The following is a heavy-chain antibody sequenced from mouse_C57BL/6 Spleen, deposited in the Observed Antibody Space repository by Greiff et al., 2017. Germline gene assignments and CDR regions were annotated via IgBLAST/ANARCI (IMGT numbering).Heavy chain of an antibody. CDR1: GFTFSSYT. Sequence: EVQVVESGGGLVKPGGSLKLSCAASGFTFSSYTMSWVRQTPEKRLEWVATISGGGGNTYYPDSVKGRFTISRDNAKNTLYLQMSSLRSEDTALYYCAREGDGSSYWYFDVWGTGTTVTVSS. CDR3: AREGDGSSYWYFDV. CDR2: ISGGGGNT. D-gene: IGHD1-1*01. V-gene: IGHV5-9*01. J-gene: IGHJ1*03.